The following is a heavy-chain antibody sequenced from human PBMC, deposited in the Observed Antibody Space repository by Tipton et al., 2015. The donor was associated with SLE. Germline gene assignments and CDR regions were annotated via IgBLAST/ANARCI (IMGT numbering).Heavy chain of an antibody. J-gene: IGHJ4*02. Sequence: QSGPEVKKPGASVKVSCKASGYTFTSYDINWERQATGQGLEWMGWMNPNSGNTGYAQKFQGRVTMTRNTSISTAYMELSSLRSEDTAVYYCATRITMVQGAGGWGQGTLVTVSS. D-gene: IGHD3-10*01. CDR2: MNPNSGNT. V-gene: IGHV1-8*01. CDR1: GYTFTSYD. CDR3: ATRITMVQGAGG.